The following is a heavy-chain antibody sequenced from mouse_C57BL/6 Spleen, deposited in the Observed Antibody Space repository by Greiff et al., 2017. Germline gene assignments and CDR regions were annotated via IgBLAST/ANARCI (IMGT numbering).Heavy chain of an antibody. CDR3: ATSFSGYYAMDY. J-gene: IGHJ4*01. CDR1: GFSLTSYG. Sequence: VKLVESGPGLVQPSQSLSITCTVSGFSLTSYGVHWVRQSPGKGLEWLGVIWSGGSTDYNAAFISRLSISKDNSKSQVFFKMNSLQADDTAIYYCATSFSGYYAMDYWGQGTSVTVSS. V-gene: IGHV2-2*01. D-gene: IGHD6-2*01. CDR2: IWSGGST.